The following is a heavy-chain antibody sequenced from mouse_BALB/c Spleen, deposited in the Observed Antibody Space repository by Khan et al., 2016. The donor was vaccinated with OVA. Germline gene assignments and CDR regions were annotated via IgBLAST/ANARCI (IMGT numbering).Heavy chain of an antibody. CDR1: GYTFTSYW. V-gene: IGHV1S132*01. J-gene: IGHJ4*01. Sequence: QVQLQQSGAELVKPGASVKLSCKTSGYTFTSYWIQWVKQRPGQGLGWIGEIIPGTGTTYYNEKFKGKATLTIDTSSSTAYLQLSSLTSEDSAVYFCARALDGYGAMDYWGQGTSVTVSS. CDR2: IIPGTGTT. D-gene: IGHD2-3*01. CDR3: ARALDGYGAMDY.